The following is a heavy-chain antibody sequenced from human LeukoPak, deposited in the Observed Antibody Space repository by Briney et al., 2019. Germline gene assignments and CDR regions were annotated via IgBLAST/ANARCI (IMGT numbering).Heavy chain of an antibody. CDR3: AKEFIAVDGHVDCDS. D-gene: IGHD5-24*01. Sequence: GGSLRLSCSASGFPISSHPMTSVRQAPAKGVEWVAPITSSDAPTYYADSVKGRFTISRDISKNTLYLHMNSLTAEDSAVYYCAKEFIAVDGHVDCDSWGQGTLVTVSS. J-gene: IGHJ4*02. CDR2: ITSSDAPT. V-gene: IGHV3-23*01. CDR1: GFPISSHP.